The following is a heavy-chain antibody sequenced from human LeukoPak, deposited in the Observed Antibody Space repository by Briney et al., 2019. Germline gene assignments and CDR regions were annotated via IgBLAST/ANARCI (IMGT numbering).Heavy chain of an antibody. CDR2: MFYSGNT. CDR1: GGSITSYH. CDR3: ARDQEYCSGTSCYPYWYDS. D-gene: IGHD2-2*01. V-gene: IGHV4-4*07. J-gene: IGHJ5*01. Sequence: SETLSLTCTVSGGSITSYHWSWIRQPAGKGLEWIGRMFYSGNTDYNPPLKSRLTMSIDTSKNQFSLKLSSVTAADTAVYYCARDQEYCSGTSCYPYWYDSWGQGTLVTVSS.